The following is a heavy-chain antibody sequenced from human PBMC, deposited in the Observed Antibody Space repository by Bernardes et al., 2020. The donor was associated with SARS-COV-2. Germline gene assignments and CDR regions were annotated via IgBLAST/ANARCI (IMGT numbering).Heavy chain of an antibody. Sequence: GESVKISCQSFGYTFSNFWIAWVRQMPGKGLEWVGILYPGDSDTRYSPSFEGQVTLSADKSNTTAYLQWSSLKASDTAIYYCARSQGIRGAFDIWGQGTMVTVSA. CDR2: LYPGDSDT. CDR1: GYTFSNFW. J-gene: IGHJ3*02. V-gene: IGHV5-51*01. D-gene: IGHD5-18*01. CDR3: ARSQGIRGAFDI.